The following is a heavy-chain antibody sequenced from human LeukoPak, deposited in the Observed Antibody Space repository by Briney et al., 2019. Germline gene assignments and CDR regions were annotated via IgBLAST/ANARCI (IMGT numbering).Heavy chain of an antibody. V-gene: IGHV1-8*01. D-gene: IGHD2-21*01. Sequence: GASVKVSCKASGYTFTSYDINWVRQATGQGLEWMGWMNPNSGNTGYAQKFQGRVTMIRNTSISTAYMELSSLRSEDTAVYYCARQLIVAEGLYGMDVWGQGTTVTVSS. J-gene: IGHJ6*02. CDR2: MNPNSGNT. CDR3: ARQLIVAEGLYGMDV. CDR1: GYTFTSYD.